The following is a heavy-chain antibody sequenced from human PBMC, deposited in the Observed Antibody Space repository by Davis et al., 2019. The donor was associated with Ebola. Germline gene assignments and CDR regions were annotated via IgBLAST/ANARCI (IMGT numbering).Heavy chain of an antibody. D-gene: IGHD2-2*01. Sequence: GESLKISCAASGFRFTTYWMSWVRQAPGKGLEWVANIREDGSERYYVDSVKGRFTISRDNSRNTLYVQMNSLRAEDTAVYYCAKGDCDSTSCLGAIDYWGQGTLVSVSS. V-gene: IGHV3-7*01. CDR1: GFRFTTYW. CDR2: IREDGSER. J-gene: IGHJ4*02. CDR3: AKGDCDSTSCLGAIDY.